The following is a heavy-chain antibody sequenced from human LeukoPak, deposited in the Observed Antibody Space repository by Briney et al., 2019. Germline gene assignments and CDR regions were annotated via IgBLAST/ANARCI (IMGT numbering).Heavy chain of an antibody. CDR2: IRYDGSNK. J-gene: IGHJ4*02. D-gene: IGHD3-10*01. V-gene: IGHV3-30*02. CDR3: AKDLDYYGSGSYPVYFDY. Sequence: PGGSLRLSCAASGFTFSSYGMHWVRQAPGKGLEWVAFIRYDGSNKYYADSVKGRFTISRDNSKSTLYLQMNSLRAEDTAVYYCAKDLDYYGSGSYPVYFDYWGQGTLVTVSS. CDR1: GFTFSSYG.